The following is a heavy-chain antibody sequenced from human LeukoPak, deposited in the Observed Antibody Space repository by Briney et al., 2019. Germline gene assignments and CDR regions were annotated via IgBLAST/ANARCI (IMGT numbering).Heavy chain of an antibody. Sequence: PSETLSLTCTVSGGSINRYYWTWIRQPAGKGLEWIGRIHSGGTTNYNPPLESRITLSVATSQNQVSLRLSSVTAADTAVYFCVRESPDGYTYGHYYYYMDVWGKGTTVTVSS. V-gene: IGHV4-4*07. CDR1: GGSINRYY. CDR3: VRESPDGYTYGHYYYYMDV. J-gene: IGHJ6*03. CDR2: IHSGGTT. D-gene: IGHD5-18*01.